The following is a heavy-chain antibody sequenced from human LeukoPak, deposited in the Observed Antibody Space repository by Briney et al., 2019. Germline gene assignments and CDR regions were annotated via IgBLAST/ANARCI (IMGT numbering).Heavy chain of an antibody. V-gene: IGHV4-59*08. CDR1: GGSISSYY. Sequence: SETLSLTCTVSGGSISSYYWSWIRQPPGKGLEWIGYIYYSGSTNYNPSLKSRVTISVDTSKNQFSLKLSSVTAADTAVYYCARIGYDLWSGYYPYWGQGTLVTVSS. CDR3: ARIGYDLWSGYYPY. J-gene: IGHJ4*02. D-gene: IGHD3-3*01. CDR2: IYYSGST.